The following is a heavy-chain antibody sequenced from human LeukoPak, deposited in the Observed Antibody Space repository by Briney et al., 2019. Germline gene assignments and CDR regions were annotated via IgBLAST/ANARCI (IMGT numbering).Heavy chain of an antibody. CDR3: ARALVPYYFDY. D-gene: IGHD2-8*02. Sequence: GGSLRLSCAASGFTFSSYAMHWVRQAPGKGLGWVAVISYDGSNKYYADSVKGRFTISRDNSKNTLYLQINSLRAEDTAVYYCARALVPYYFDYWRQGTLVTVSS. V-gene: IGHV3-30-3*01. J-gene: IGHJ4*02. CDR1: GFTFSSYA. CDR2: ISYDGSNK.